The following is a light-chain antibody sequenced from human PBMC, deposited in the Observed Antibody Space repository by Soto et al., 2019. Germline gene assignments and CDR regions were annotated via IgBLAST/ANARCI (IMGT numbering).Light chain of an antibody. CDR2: LNSDGSH. J-gene: IGLJ3*02. CDR3: QTWSTGIRV. V-gene: IGLV4-69*01. CDR1: SGHSSYA. Sequence: QLVLTQSPSASASLGASVKLTCTLSSGHSSYAIAWHQQQPEKGPRYLMKLNSDGSHNKGDGIPDRFSGSSSGTERDLTISSLQSEDEADYYCQTWSTGIRVFGGGTKLTVL.